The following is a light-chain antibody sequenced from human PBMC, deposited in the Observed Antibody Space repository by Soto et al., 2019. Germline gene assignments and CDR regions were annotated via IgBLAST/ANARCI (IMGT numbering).Light chain of an antibody. Sequence: QSVLTQPPSASGTPGQRVTISCSGSSSNIGSNIVNWYQQLPGTAPKLLIYSSDQRPSGVPDRFSGSKSGTSASLAISGLQSDDEADYYCAAWDDSLNGRVFGGGTKVTVL. V-gene: IGLV1-44*01. CDR1: SSNIGSNI. J-gene: IGLJ3*02. CDR2: SSD. CDR3: AAWDDSLNGRV.